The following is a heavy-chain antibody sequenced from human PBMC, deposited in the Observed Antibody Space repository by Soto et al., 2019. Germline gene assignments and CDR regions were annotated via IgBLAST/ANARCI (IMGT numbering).Heavy chain of an antibody. D-gene: IGHD5-18*01. J-gene: IGHJ4*02. Sequence: GGSLRLSCAASGFTFSSYAMHWVRQAPGKGLEWVAVISYDGSNKYYADSVKGRFTISRDNSKNTLYLQMNSLRAEDTAVYYCARDQVDTAMVKEVYYFDYWGQGTLVTVSS. CDR3: ARDQVDTAMVKEVYYFDY. V-gene: IGHV3-30-3*01. CDR1: GFTFSSYA. CDR2: ISYDGSNK.